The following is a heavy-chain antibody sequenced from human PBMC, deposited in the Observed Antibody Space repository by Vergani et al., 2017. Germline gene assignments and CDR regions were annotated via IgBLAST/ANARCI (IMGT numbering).Heavy chain of an antibody. V-gene: IGHV3-23*01. CDR3: AKANPRNSGYDYVYYYRAMDV. Sequence: EVQLLESGGDLVQPGGSLRLSCAASGFTFNHYAMNWVRQAPGKGLEWVSGISGSGGSTYYAGSVKGRFTISRDSSKNTLYLQMNSLSAGDTAVYYCAKANPRNSGYDYVYYYRAMDVWGQGTTVTVSS. J-gene: IGHJ6*02. CDR2: ISGSGGST. D-gene: IGHD5-12*01. CDR1: GFTFNHYA.